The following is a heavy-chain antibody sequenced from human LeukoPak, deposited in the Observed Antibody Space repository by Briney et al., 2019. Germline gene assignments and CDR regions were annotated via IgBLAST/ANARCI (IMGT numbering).Heavy chain of an antibody. D-gene: IGHD2-2*01. CDR3: ARGSTVWQGGWFDP. CDR2: IYTSGST. Sequence: PSETLSLTCTVSGGSISSYYWSWIRQPAGKGLEWIGRIYTSGSTNYNPSLKSRVTMSVDTSKNQFSLKLSSATAADTAVYYCARGSTVWQGGWFDPWGQGTLVTVSS. CDR1: GGSISSYY. J-gene: IGHJ5*02. V-gene: IGHV4-4*07.